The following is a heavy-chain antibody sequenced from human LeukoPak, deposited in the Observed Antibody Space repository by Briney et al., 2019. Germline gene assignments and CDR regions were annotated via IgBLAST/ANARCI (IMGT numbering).Heavy chain of an antibody. CDR1: GFTFSSYG. J-gene: IGHJ5*02. D-gene: IGHD6-13*01. V-gene: IGHV3-30*18. Sequence: PGRSLRLSCAASGFTFSSYGMHWVRQAPGKGLEWVAVISYDGSNKYYADSVKGRFTISRDNSKNTLYLQMNSLRAEDTAVYYCAKAAAGMNWFDPWGQGTLVTVSS. CDR3: AKAAAGMNWFDP. CDR2: ISYDGSNK.